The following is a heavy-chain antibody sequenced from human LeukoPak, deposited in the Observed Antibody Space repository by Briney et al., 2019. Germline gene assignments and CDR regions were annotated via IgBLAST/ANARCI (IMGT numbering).Heavy chain of an antibody. D-gene: IGHD1-1*01. J-gene: IGHJ4*02. CDR3: ARDLNTPRIHWKNYFDY. CDR1: GFTFNRYA. V-gene: IGHV3-23*01. Sequence: PGGSLRLSCAASGFTFNRYAMTWVRQAPGKGLEWVSTISGGGDIIYDADSVKGRFTISRDNSKNTVYLQMNSLRAEDTALYYCARDLNTPRIHWKNYFDYWGQGTLVTVSS. CDR2: ISGGGDII.